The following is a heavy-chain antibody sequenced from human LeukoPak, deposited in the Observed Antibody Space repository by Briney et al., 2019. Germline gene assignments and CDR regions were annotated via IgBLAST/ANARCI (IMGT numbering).Heavy chain of an antibody. CDR3: ARAGGTSWADY. J-gene: IGHJ4*02. D-gene: IGHD6-13*01. Sequence: GGSLRPSCEASGFTFRDYWMTWVRQAPGKGLEWVANVKQDGTEKFYVDSVKGRFTISRDNGKNSLYLQMNSLRVEDTAIYYCARAGGTSWADYWGQGTLVTVSS. CDR1: GFTFRDYW. V-gene: IGHV3-7*01. CDR2: VKQDGTEK.